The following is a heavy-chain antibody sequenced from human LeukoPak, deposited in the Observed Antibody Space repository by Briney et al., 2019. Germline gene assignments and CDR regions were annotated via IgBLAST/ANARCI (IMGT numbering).Heavy chain of an antibody. CDR1: GFTFSSYA. CDR2: ISGSGGST. Sequence: GGSLRLSCAASGFTFSSYAMSWVRQAPGKGREWVSAISGSGGSTYYADSVKGRFTISRDNSKNTLYLQMSSLRAEDTAVYYCATHGGIRYFDWPYYYYGMDVWGQGTTVTVSS. D-gene: IGHD3-9*01. CDR3: ATHGGIRYFDWPYYYYGMDV. V-gene: IGHV3-23*01. J-gene: IGHJ6*02.